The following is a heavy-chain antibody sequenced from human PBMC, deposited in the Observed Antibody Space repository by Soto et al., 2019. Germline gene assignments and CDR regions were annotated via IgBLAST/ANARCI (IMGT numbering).Heavy chain of an antibody. V-gene: IGHV3-23*01. Sequence: EVQLLESGGGLVQPGGSLRLSCAASGFTFSSYAMSWVRQAPGKGLEWVSAISGSGGSTYYADSVKGRFTISRDNSKNTLYLQMNSLRAEDTAVYYCASGRVAVVGNSYYFDYWGQGTLVTVSS. CDR1: GFTFSSYA. CDR2: ISGSGGST. D-gene: IGHD6-19*01. J-gene: IGHJ4*02. CDR3: ASGRVAVVGNSYYFDY.